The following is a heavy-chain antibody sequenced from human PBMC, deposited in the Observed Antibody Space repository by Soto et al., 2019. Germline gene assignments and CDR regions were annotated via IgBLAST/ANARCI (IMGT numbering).Heavy chain of an antibody. CDR2: IYYSGSA. CDR3: ARRPLVRGIIPYYFDS. V-gene: IGHV4-39*01. J-gene: IGHJ4*02. Sequence: SETLSLTCTVSGGSINNSSFYWGWVRQPPGKRLEWIGSIYYSGSAYYNPSLKSRLTISVDTSKNQSSLNLSSVTAADTAVYFCARRPLVRGIIPYYFDSWGQGTLVTVSS. D-gene: IGHD3-10*01. CDR1: GGSINNSSFY.